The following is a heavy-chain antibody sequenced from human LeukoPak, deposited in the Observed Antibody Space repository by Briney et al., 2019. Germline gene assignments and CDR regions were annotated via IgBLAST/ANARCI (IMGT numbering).Heavy chain of an antibody. CDR1: GFTFSSYA. CDR2: ISGSGGST. D-gene: IGHD6-6*01. Sequence: GGSLRLSCAASGFTFSSYAMNWVRQAPGKGLEWVSAISGSGGSTYYADSVKGRFTISRDNSKNTLYLQMNSLRAEDTAVYYCASLPYSSSSILGFAMDVWGKGTTVTVSS. J-gene: IGHJ6*03. CDR3: ASLPYSSSSILGFAMDV. V-gene: IGHV3-23*01.